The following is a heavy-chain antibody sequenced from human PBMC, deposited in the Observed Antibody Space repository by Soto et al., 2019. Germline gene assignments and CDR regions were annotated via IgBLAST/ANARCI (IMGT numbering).Heavy chain of an antibody. Sequence: GGSLRLSCAASGFTFSSYAMSWVRQAPGKGLEWVSTISGSGGSTYYADSVKGRFTISRDNSKNTLYLQMNSLRAEDTAVYYCAKDRVAATGYDAFDIWGQGTMVTVSS. CDR2: ISGSGGST. J-gene: IGHJ3*02. D-gene: IGHD2-15*01. CDR1: GFTFSSYA. V-gene: IGHV3-23*01. CDR3: AKDRVAATGYDAFDI.